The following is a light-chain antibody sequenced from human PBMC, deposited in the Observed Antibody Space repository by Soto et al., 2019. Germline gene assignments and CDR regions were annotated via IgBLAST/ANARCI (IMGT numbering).Light chain of an antibody. CDR3: CSYARGSTLV. V-gene: IGLV2-23*01. J-gene: IGLJ3*02. CDR2: EDS. CDR1: SSDVGSYNL. Sequence: QSALTQPASVSGSPGQSITISCTGTSSDVGSYNLVSWYQQHPGKAPKLMIYEDSKRPSGVSNRFFGSKSGNTASLTISGLQAEAEADYFCCSYARGSTLVFGGGTKLTVL.